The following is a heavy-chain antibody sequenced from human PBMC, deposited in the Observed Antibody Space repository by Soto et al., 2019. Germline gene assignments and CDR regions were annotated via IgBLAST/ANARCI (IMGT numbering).Heavy chain of an antibody. CDR3: ARVDLYSYGFGGFDY. CDR2: IWYDGSNK. J-gene: IGHJ4*02. V-gene: IGHV3-33*01. CDR1: GFTFSSYG. D-gene: IGHD5-18*01. Sequence: QVQLVESGGGVVQPGRSLRLSCAASGFTFSSYGMHWVRQAPGKGLEWVAVIWYDGSNKYYADSVKGRFTISRDNSKNRLYLQMNSLRAEDTAVYYCARVDLYSYGFGGFDYWGQGTLVTVSS.